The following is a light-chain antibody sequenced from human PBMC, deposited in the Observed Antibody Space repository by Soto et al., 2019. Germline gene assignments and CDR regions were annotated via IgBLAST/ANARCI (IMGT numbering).Light chain of an antibody. V-gene: IGKV3-20*01. CDR2: GAS. CDR1: QRVSYNY. Sequence: EIVLTQSPGTLSLSPGERVTLSCRASQRVSYNYLAWYQQKPGQAPRLLISGASSRATGIPDRFSGSGSGTDFTLTISRLEPEDFAVYFCQQYGRSPGTFGQGTKVEIK. CDR3: QQYGRSPGT. J-gene: IGKJ1*01.